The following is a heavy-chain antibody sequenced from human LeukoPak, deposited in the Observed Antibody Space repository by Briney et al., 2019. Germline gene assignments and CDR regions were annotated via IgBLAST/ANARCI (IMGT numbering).Heavy chain of an antibody. CDR1: GYTLTELS. V-gene: IGHV1-24*01. CDR2: FDPEDGET. Sequence: ASVKVSCKVSGYTLTELSMHWVRQAPGKGLEWMGGFDPEDGETIYAQKFQGRVTMTEDTSTDTAYMELSSLRSKDTAVYYCATFSGSYYDAFDIWGQGTMVTVSS. J-gene: IGHJ3*02. CDR3: ATFSGSYYDAFDI. D-gene: IGHD1-26*01.